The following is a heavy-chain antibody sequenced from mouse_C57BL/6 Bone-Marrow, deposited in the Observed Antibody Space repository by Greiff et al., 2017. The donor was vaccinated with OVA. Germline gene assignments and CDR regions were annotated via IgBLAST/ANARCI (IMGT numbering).Heavy chain of an antibody. Sequence: VQLQQPGAELVKPGASVKMSCKASGYTFTSYWITWVKQRPGQGLEWIGDIYPGSGSTNYNEKFKSKATLTVDTSSSTAYMQLSSLTSEDSAVYYCARWGSTMVTTVDYWGQGTTLTVSS. CDR3: ARWGSTMVTTVDY. CDR2: IYPGSGST. J-gene: IGHJ2*01. V-gene: IGHV1-55*01. CDR1: GYTFTSYW. D-gene: IGHD2-2*01.